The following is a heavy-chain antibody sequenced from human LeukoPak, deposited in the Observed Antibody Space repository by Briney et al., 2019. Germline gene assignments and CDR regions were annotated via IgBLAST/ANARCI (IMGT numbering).Heavy chain of an antibody. CDR3: ARSGELWSFDP. J-gene: IGHJ5*02. CDR1: GGTFSNYA. D-gene: IGHD5-18*01. Sequence: ASVKVACKTPGGTFSNYAMSWVRQAPGQRLEWMGWINAGNGNTKYSQKFQGRVTITRDTSASTAYMELSSLRSEDTAVYYCARSGELWSFDPWGQGTLVTVSS. CDR2: INAGNGNT. V-gene: IGHV1-3*01.